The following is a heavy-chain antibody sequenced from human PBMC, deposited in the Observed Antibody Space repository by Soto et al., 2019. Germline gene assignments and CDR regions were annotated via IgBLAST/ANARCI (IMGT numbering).Heavy chain of an antibody. V-gene: IGHV4-61*01. J-gene: IGHJ4*02. D-gene: IGHD4-17*01. CDR1: GGSVSNKTYY. CDR2: VYYSGTT. CDR3: ARTTAVPNTLRSRYFFDY. Sequence: SETLSLTCSVSGGSVSNKTYYWSWIRQPPGKRLEWIGYVYYSGTTNYNPSLKSRVTISVGLSKNQFSLRLSSVTTADTALYYCARTTAVPNTLRSRYFFDYWGPGTLVTVSS.